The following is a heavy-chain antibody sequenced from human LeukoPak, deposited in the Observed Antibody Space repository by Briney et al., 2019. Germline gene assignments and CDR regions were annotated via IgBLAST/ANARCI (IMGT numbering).Heavy chain of an antibody. V-gene: IGHV4-38-2*02. CDR1: GYSISSGDY. J-gene: IGHJ6*03. D-gene: IGHD6-13*01. CDR2: IYHSGRT. Sequence: PSETLSLTCTVSGYSISSGDYWGWIRQPPGKGLEWIGSIYHSGRTYYNPSLKSRVTISVDTSKNQVSLILTSVTAADTAVYYCARAVGGNSSSWYGWYYYYMDVWGKGTTVTISS. CDR3: ARAVGGNSSSWYGWYYYYMDV.